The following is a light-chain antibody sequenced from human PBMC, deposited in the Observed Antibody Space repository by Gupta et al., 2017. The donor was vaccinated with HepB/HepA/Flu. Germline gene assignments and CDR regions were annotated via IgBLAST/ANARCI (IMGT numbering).Light chain of an antibody. CDR2: GKN. J-gene: IGLJ1*01. V-gene: IGLV3-19*01. CDR3: TSRDSSGKHLDDL. Sequence: SSELTQDPAVSVALGQTVRITCQGDSLRSFYASWYQQKPGQAPLLVIDGKNNRPSGIPDRFSVSSSGNTASLTITGAQAEDEADYYCTSRDSSGKHLDDLFGTGTKVTVL. CDR1: SLRSFY.